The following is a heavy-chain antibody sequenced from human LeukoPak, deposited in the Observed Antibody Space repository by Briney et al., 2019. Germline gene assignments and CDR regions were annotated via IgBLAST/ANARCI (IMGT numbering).Heavy chain of an antibody. CDR2: ISASGGDAGT. D-gene: IGHD3-10*01. CDR1: GFTFSSQA. V-gene: IGHV3-23*01. Sequence: GGSLRLSCAASGFTFSSQAMSWVRQAPGKGLEWVSSISASGGDAGTYYADSVNGRFTISRDNSRNTLYLQMNSLRAEDTALYYCAKDFAPYGSGSYFTSWGQGTLVTVSS. CDR3: AKDFAPYGSGSYFTS. J-gene: IGHJ5*02.